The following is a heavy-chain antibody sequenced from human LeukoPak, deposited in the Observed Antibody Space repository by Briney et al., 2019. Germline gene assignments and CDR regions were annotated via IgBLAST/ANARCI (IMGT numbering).Heavy chain of an antibody. V-gene: IGHV3-9*03. Sequence: PGRSLRLSCAASGFTFDDCAMHWVRQAPGKGLEWVSGISWNSGSIGYADSVKGRFTISRDNAKNSLYLQMNSLRAEDMALYYCAKGSSLSSGNFDYWGQGTLVTVSS. J-gene: IGHJ4*02. CDR2: ISWNSGSI. CDR3: AKGSSLSSGNFDY. CDR1: GFTFDDCA. D-gene: IGHD3-22*01.